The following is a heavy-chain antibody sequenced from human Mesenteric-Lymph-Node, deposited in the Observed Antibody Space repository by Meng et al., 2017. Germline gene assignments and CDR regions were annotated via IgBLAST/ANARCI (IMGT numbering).Heavy chain of an antibody. V-gene: IGHV4-39*02. Sequence: LRWHAPSSGWVTPSEPLSLTCTLAGGSLDNSDYFWDWIRQPPGKGLEWIGSVRYSGTAYYNPSLTSRVTISVDTSKNQFSLNLSSLTAADTAVYYCAREQQLGWFDPWGQGTLVTVSS. D-gene: IGHD6-13*01. CDR3: AREQQLGWFDP. CDR2: VRYSGTA. CDR1: GGSLDNSDYF. J-gene: IGHJ5*02.